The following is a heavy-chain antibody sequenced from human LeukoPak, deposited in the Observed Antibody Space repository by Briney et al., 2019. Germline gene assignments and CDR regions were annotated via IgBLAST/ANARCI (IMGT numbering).Heavy chain of an antibody. CDR3: AKDIIQYSSNYGMDV. CDR2: ISYDGSNK. D-gene: IGHD6-13*01. Sequence: GRSLRLSCAASGFTFSSYDMHWVRQAPGKGLEWVAVISYDGSNKYYADSVKGRFTISRDNSKNTLYLQMNSLRAEDTAVYYCAKDIIQYSSNYGMDVWGQGTTVTVSS. CDR1: GFTFSSYD. J-gene: IGHJ6*02. V-gene: IGHV3-30*18.